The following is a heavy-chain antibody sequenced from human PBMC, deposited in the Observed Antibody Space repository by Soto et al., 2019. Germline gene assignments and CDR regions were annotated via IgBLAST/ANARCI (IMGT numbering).Heavy chain of an antibody. D-gene: IGHD3-10*01. J-gene: IGHJ3*02. CDR2: INAGNGNT. CDR1: GYTFTSYA. CDR3: AEGASMVRGVILDAFDI. Sequence: QVQLVQSGAEVKKPGASVKVSCKASGYTFTSYAMHWVRQAPGQRLEWMGWINAGNGNTKYSQKFQGRVTITRDTSASIAYMELGSLGSEDTAVYYCAEGASMVRGVILDAFDIWGQGTMVTVSS. V-gene: IGHV1-3*01.